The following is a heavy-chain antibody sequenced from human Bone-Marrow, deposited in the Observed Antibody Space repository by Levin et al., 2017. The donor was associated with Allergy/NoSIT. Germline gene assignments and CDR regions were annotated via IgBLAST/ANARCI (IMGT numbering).Heavy chain of an antibody. D-gene: IGHD2-15*01. CDR3: AQIGYCSGGSCGN. Sequence: SETLSLTCAVSGYSISSSNWWGWIRQPPGKGLEWIGYIYYSGSTYYNPSLKSRVTMSVDTSKNQFSLKLSSVTAVDTAVYYCAQIGYCSGGSCGNWGQGTLVTVSS. J-gene: IGHJ4*02. V-gene: IGHV4-28*01. CDR1: GYSISSSNW. CDR2: IYYSGST.